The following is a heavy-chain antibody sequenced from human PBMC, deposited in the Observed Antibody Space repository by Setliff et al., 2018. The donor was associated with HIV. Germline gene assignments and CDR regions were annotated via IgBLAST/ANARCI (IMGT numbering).Heavy chain of an antibody. Sequence: SETLSLTCAVSGYSISSGYYWGWIRQPPGKGLEWIGSIFHSASTTYNPSLKSRVTISIDTSKNQFSLKLTSVTAADTAVYYCASEYYDSSGYYHWGQGTQVTVSS. J-gene: IGHJ5*02. CDR1: GYSISSGYY. D-gene: IGHD3-22*01. CDR2: IFHSAST. CDR3: ASEYYDSSGYYH. V-gene: IGHV4-38-2*01.